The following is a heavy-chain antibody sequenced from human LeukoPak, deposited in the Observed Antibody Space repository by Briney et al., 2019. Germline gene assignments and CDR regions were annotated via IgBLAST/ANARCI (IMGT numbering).Heavy chain of an antibody. CDR2: IYYSGST. CDR3: ARDHPIYCSSTSCYGGHYYYGMDV. CDR1: GGSISSYY. J-gene: IGHJ6*02. D-gene: IGHD2-2*01. Sequence: SETLSLTCTVSGGSISSYYWSWIRQPPGKGLEWIGYIYYSGSTNYNPSLKSRVTMSVDTSKNQFSLKLSSVTAADTAVYYCARDHPIYCSSTSCYGGHYYYGMDVWGQGTTVTVSS. V-gene: IGHV4-59*12.